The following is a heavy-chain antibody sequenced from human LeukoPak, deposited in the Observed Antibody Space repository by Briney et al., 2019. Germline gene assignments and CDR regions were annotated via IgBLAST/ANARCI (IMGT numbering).Heavy chain of an antibody. CDR2: IYTSGST. V-gene: IGHV4-4*07. CDR3: ASTPRIYYILTGGDAFDI. Sequence: PSETLSLTCTVSGGSISSYYWSWIRQPAGKGLEWIGRIYTSGSTNYNPSLKSRVTMSVDTSKNQFSLKLSSVTAADTAVYYCASTPRIYYILTGGDAFDIWGQGTMVTVSS. D-gene: IGHD3-9*01. J-gene: IGHJ3*02. CDR1: GGSISSYY.